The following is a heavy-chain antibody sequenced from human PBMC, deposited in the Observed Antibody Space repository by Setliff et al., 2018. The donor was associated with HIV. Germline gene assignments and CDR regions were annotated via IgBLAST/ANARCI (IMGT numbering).Heavy chain of an antibody. J-gene: IGHJ5*02. D-gene: IGHD6-19*01. V-gene: IGHV4-39*01. CDR1: GDSITSGHFY. CDR3: ARPHSGRGGGAYFDP. CDR2: ILDGRVT. Sequence: SETLSLTCTVSGDSITSGHFYWGWIRQAPGKGLEWIGNILDGRVTFFNPSLRGRVTISVDASKNQVSPNLRSVTAADSAVYHCARPHSGRGGGAYFDPWGQGILVTVS.